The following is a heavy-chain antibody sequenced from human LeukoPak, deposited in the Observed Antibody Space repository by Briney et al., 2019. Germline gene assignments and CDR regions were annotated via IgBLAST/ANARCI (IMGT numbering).Heavy chain of an antibody. CDR1: GFSFNTYS. Sequence: GGSLRLSCTTSGFSFNTYSMSWVRQAPGKGLEWVSAINDDTPYYTDSVKGRFTVSRDNSKNTLYLQMNSLRAEDTAVYYCARGYYDSSGYYPWGYWGQGTLVTVSS. V-gene: IGHV3-23*01. CDR2: INDDTP. D-gene: IGHD3-22*01. CDR3: ARGYYDSSGYYPWGY. J-gene: IGHJ4*02.